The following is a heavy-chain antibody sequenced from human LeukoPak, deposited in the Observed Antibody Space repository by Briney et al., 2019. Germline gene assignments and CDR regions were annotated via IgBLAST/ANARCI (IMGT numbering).Heavy chain of an antibody. J-gene: IGHJ3*02. CDR1: GGSISSSYY. CDR3: AITSIWLAFDI. D-gene: IGHD6-13*01. CDR2: IYNSGST. Sequence: SETLSLTCAVSGGSISSSYYWSWVRQPPGKGLEYIGCIYNSGSTNYNPSLKSRVSISVDTSKNQFSLKLTSVIAADTAVYYCAITSIWLAFDIWGQGTMVTVSS. V-gene: IGHV4-61*01.